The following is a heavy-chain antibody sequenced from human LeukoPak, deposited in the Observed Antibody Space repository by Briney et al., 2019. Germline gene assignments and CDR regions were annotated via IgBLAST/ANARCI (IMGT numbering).Heavy chain of an antibody. Sequence: QAGGSLRLSCAGSGFTFSSYAMSWVRQAPGKGLEWVSGISGSGGSTYYADSVKGRFTISRDNSKNTLYLQMNSLRAEDTAVYYCAKGRDGYNADFDYWGQGTLVTVSS. CDR2: ISGSGGST. J-gene: IGHJ4*02. CDR3: AKGRDGYNADFDY. D-gene: IGHD5-12*01. CDR1: GFTFSSYA. V-gene: IGHV3-23*01.